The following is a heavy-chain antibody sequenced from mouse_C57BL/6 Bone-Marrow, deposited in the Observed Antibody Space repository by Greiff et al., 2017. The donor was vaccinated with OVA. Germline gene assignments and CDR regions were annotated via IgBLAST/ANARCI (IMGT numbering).Heavy chain of an antibody. J-gene: IGHJ2*01. CDR3: ARQVQVWFDY. V-gene: IGHV5-6*01. D-gene: IGHD1-3*01. CDR2: ISPGGSCT. Sequence: EVQRVESGGDLVKPGGSLKLSCAASGFTFSSYGIYWVRQTPDKRLEWVATISPGGSCTYYPHNVKGRFTITRDKAKSTLYMQMSSLTSEDTAVYYCARQVQVWFDYWGQGTILTVSA. CDR1: GFTFSSYG.